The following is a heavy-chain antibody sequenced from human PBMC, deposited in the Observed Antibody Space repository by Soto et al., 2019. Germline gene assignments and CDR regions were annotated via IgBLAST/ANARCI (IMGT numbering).Heavy chain of an antibody. CDR3: VKVRIGELRELNWLDS. D-gene: IGHD3-10*01. V-gene: IGHV3-23*01. CDR2: ISANGITT. CDR1: GFTFSNYA. J-gene: IGHJ5*01. Sequence: GRSLRLSCAASGFTFSNYAMSWVRQAPGKGLECVASISANGITTYYADSVKGRFTISMDNSKNTVYVQMNTLRPEDTAMYYCVKVRIGELRELNWLDSCGQATLVTVSS.